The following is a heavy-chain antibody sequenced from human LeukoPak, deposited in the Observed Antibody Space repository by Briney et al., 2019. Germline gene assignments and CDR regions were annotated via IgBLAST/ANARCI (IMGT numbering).Heavy chain of an antibody. CDR3: SRSEPMTTGDY. CDR1: GFTFTDYN. CDR2: ITSDGYI. Sequence: PGGSLRLSCTASGFTFTDYNINWVRQVPGKGLEWVSSITSDGYIYSTESRRGRFTISRDNTKNSVFLQMNDLRADDTAVHYCSRSEPMTTGDYWGQGTLVTVSS. D-gene: IGHD1-1*01. V-gene: IGHV3-69-1*01. J-gene: IGHJ4*02.